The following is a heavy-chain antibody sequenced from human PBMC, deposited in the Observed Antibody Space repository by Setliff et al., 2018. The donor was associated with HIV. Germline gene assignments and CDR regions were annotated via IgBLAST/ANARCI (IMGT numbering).Heavy chain of an antibody. CDR2: ISVYNGNT. Sequence: ASVKVSCKASGGTFTSYGISWVRQAPGQGLEWMGWISVYNGNTNYAQKLQGRVTITTDTSTSTAYMELRSLRSDDTAVYYCAAIAAAALRGTFDIWGQGTMVTVSS. CDR1: GGTFTSYG. D-gene: IGHD6-13*01. CDR3: AAIAAAALRGTFDI. V-gene: IGHV1-18*01. J-gene: IGHJ3*02.